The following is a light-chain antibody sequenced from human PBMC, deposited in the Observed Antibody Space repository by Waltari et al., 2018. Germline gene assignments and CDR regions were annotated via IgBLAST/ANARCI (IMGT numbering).Light chain of an antibody. CDR1: QSVCIY. J-gene: IGKJ1*01. V-gene: IGKV3-20*01. Sequence: EIVLTQSPGTLSLSPGERATLSCRASQSVCIYLAWYQQKPGQAPRLLIYHASTRATGIPDRFSARGSGTDFSLTISRLEPEDCAVYYCQKYESLPATFGQGTKVEIK. CDR3: QKYESLPAT. CDR2: HAS.